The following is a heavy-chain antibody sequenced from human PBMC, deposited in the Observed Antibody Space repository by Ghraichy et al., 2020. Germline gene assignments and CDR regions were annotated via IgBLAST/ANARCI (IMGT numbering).Heavy chain of an antibody. D-gene: IGHD6-6*01. V-gene: IGHV4-39*01. CDR3: ARHSGIAARSAHLGY. J-gene: IGHJ4*02. CDR1: GGSISSSSYY. Sequence: SETLSLTCTVSGGSISSSSYYWGWIRQPPGKGLEWIGSIYYSGSTYYNPSLKSRVTISVDTSKNQFSLKLSSVTAADTAVYYCARHSGIAARSAHLGYWGQGTLVTVSS. CDR2: IYYSGST.